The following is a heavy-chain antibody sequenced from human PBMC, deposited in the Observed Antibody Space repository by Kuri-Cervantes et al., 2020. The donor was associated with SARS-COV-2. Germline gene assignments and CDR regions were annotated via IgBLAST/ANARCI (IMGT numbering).Heavy chain of an antibody. Sequence: ESLKISCAVYGGSFSGYYWSWIRQPPGKGLEWIGEINHSGSTNYNPSLKSRVTISVDTSKNQFSLKLSSVTAADTAVYYCARDRTSGYYGMDVWGQGTTVTVSS. CDR1: GGSFSGYY. J-gene: IGHJ6*02. D-gene: IGHD2-15*01. CDR3: ARDRTSGYYGMDV. V-gene: IGHV4-34*01. CDR2: INHSGST.